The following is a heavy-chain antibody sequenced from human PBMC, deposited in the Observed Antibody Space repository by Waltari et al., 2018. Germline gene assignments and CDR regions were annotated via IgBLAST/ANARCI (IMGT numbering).Heavy chain of an antibody. Sequence: QVQLVQSGAEVQKPGSSVKVSCKASGGTFSSYAISWVRQAPGQGLEWMGRIIPIFGTANYAQKFQGRVTITADESTSTAYMELSSLRSEDTAVYYCAREAGYSSGWSQFDYWGQGTLVTVSS. J-gene: IGHJ4*02. CDR2: IIPIFGTA. V-gene: IGHV1-69*15. CDR1: GGTFSSYA. D-gene: IGHD6-19*01. CDR3: AREAGYSSGWSQFDY.